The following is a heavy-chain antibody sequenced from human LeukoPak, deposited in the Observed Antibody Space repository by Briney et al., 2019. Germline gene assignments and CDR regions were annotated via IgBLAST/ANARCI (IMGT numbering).Heavy chain of an antibody. Sequence: ASVKVSCKASGGTFSSYAISWVRQAPGQGLEWMGGIIPIFGTANYAQKFQGRVTITADESTSTAYMELSSLRSEDTAVYYCARASAPHLTYYDILTGHYYYYMDVWGKGTTVTISS. V-gene: IGHV1-69*13. CDR2: IIPIFGTA. D-gene: IGHD3-9*01. CDR3: ARASAPHLTYYDILTGHYYYYMDV. J-gene: IGHJ6*03. CDR1: GGTFSSYA.